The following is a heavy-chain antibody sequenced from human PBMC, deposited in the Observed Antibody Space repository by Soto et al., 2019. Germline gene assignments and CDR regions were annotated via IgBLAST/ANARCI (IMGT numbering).Heavy chain of an antibody. CDR3: ARDGDRCTSTSSAPWPDTHFDL. CDR2: ISPYNGNT. D-gene: IGHD2-2*01. V-gene: IGHV1-18*01. CDR1: GYTFTNYG. J-gene: IGHJ2*01. Sequence: QVQLVQSGDEVKKPGASVKVSCKASGYTFTNYGISWVRQAPGQGLEWMGWISPYNGNTKYPQKLQGRVTMTTDTPTRPSYMELGSLISDDTAVYFCARDGDRCTSTSSAPWPDTHFDLWGRGTLVTVSS.